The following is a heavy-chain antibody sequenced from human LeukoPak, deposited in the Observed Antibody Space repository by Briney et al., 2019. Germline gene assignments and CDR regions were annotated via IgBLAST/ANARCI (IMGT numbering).Heavy chain of an antibody. CDR3: ARDKIPTGNYYYYMDV. CDR2: IYSGGST. Sequence: QPGGSLRLSCAASGFTVSSNYMSWVRQAPGKGLEWVSVIYSGGSTYYADSVKGRFTISRDNSKNTLYLQMNSLRAEDTAVYYCARDKIPTGNYYYYMDVWGKGTTVTVSS. J-gene: IGHJ6*03. D-gene: IGHD2-21*01. V-gene: IGHV3-53*01. CDR1: GFTVSSNY.